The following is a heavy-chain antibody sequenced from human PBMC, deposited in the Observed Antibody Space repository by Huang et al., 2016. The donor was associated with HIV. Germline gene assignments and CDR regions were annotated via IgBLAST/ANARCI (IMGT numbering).Heavy chain of an antibody. CDR2: IYWDDDK. D-gene: IGHD3-10*01. V-gene: IGHV2-5*02. CDR1: GFSLSSSGVG. J-gene: IGHJ3*01. Sequence: QITLKESGPTLVKPTQTLTLTCTFSGFSLSSSGVGVGWIRQPPGQALEWLALIYWDDDKRFSPSLKSRLTITKDTSKNQVVRTMTNMDPVDTATYYCAHTEARVRGILDAFDVWGPGTMVTVSS. CDR3: AHTEARVRGILDAFDV.